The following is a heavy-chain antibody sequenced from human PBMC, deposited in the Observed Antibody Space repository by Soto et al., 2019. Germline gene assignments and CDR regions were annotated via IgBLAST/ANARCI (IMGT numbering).Heavy chain of an antibody. CDR2: IGTAGDT. V-gene: IGHV3-13*01. CDR1: GFTFSSYD. J-gene: IGHJ1*01. D-gene: IGHD6-13*01. Sequence: EVQLVESGGGLVQPGGSLRLSCAASGFTFSSYDMHWVRQATGKGLEWVSAIGTAGDTYYPGSVKGRFTISRENAKNSLYLQMNSLRAGDTDVYYCARGNSSSWYGYFQHWGQGSLVTVSS. CDR3: ARGNSSSWYGYFQH.